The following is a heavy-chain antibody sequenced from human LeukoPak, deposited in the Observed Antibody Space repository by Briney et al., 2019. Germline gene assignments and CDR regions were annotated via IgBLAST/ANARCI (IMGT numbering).Heavy chain of an antibody. Sequence: PGGSQRLSCAASGFTFSSYGMHWVRQAPGKGLEWVAVISYDGSNKYYADSVKGRFTISRDNSKNTLYLQMNSLRAEDTAVYYCAEGDYVGGYYYYGMDVWGQGTTVTVSS. CDR2: ISYDGSNK. V-gene: IGHV3-30*18. D-gene: IGHD4-23*01. J-gene: IGHJ6*02. CDR1: GFTFSSYG. CDR3: AEGDYVGGYYYYGMDV.